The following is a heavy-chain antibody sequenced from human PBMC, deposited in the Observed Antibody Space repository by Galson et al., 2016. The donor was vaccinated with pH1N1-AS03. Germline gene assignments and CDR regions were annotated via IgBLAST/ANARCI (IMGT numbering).Heavy chain of an antibody. CDR3: ARRRGELLGYNWFDP. V-gene: IGHV4-39*01. J-gene: IGHJ5*02. CDR2: IYYSGGST. CDR1: GDSISSGSLY. Sequence: ETLSLTCTVSGDSISSGSLYWGWIRQPPGKGLEWIGSIYYSGGSTYSDPSLKSRLSMSVDTSRNQFALRLISVTAADTAVYYCARRRGELLGYNWFDPWGQGTLVTVSS. D-gene: IGHD1-7*01.